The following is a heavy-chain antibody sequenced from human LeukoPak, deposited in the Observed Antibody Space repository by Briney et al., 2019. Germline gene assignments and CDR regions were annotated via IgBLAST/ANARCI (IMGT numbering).Heavy chain of an antibody. J-gene: IGHJ4*02. V-gene: IGHV3-9*01. CDR1: GFTFDDYA. CDR3: AKDPRRSGSGWYTSY. Sequence: PGGSLRLSCAASGFTFDDYAMHWVRQAPGKGLEWVSGISWNSGSIGYADSVKGRFTISRDNAKNSLYLQMNSLRAEDTALYYCAKDPRRSGSGWYTSYWGQGTLVTVSS. CDR2: ISWNSGSI. D-gene: IGHD6-19*01.